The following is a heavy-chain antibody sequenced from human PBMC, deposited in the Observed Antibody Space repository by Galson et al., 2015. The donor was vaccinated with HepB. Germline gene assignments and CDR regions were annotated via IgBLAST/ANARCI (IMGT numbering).Heavy chain of an antibody. CDR1: GYTFTSYD. D-gene: IGHD1-7*01. J-gene: IGHJ4*02. CDR2: MNPNSGNT. CDR3: ARARITGTTGDSY. V-gene: IGHV1-8*01. Sequence: SVKVSCKASGYTFTSYDINWVRQATGQGLEWMGGMNPNSGNTGYAQKFQGRVTMTRNTSISTAYMELSSLRSEDTAVYYCARARITGTTGDSYWGQGTLVTVSS.